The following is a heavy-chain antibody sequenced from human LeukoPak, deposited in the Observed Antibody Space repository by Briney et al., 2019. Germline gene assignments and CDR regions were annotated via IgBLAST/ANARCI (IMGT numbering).Heavy chain of an antibody. V-gene: IGHV3-23*01. J-gene: IGHJ4*02. CDR3: ARDLRDRLGYCSSISCPLGY. CDR2: ISRSGDNT. D-gene: IGHD2-2*01. CDR1: GFTFSSYV. Sequence: GGSLRLSSAASGFTFSSYVMSWVRQAPGKGLEWVSAISRSGDNTYYADSVKGRFTISRDNSKNTLYLQMNSLRAEDTAIYSCARDLRDRLGYCSSISCPLGYWGPGTLVTVSS.